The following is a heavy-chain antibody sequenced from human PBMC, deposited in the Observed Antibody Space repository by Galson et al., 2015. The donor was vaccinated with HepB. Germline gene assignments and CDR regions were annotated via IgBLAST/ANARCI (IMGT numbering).Heavy chain of an antibody. Sequence: SVKVSCKASGYTFTSYAMHWVRQAPGRRLEWMGWINAGNGNTKYSQKFQGRVTITRDTSASTAYMELSSLRSEDTAVYYCARGDSSGWYPLGFVDYWGQGTLVTVSS. V-gene: IGHV1-3*01. CDR2: INAGNGNT. CDR1: GYTFTSYA. CDR3: ARGDSSGWYPLGFVDY. D-gene: IGHD6-19*01. J-gene: IGHJ4*02.